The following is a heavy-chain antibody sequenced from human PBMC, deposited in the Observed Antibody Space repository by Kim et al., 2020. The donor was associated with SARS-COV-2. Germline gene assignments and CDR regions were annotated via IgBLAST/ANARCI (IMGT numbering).Heavy chain of an antibody. D-gene: IGHD5-12*01. V-gene: IGHV1-69*13. Sequence: SVKVSCKASGGTFSSYAISWVRQAPGQGLEWMGGIIPIFGTANYAQKFQGRVTITADESTSTAYMELSSLRSEDTAVYHCARDRSGYDSVSPFDYWGQGTLVTVSS. CDR1: GGTFSSYA. CDR3: ARDRSGYDSVSPFDY. CDR2: IIPIFGTA. J-gene: IGHJ4*02.